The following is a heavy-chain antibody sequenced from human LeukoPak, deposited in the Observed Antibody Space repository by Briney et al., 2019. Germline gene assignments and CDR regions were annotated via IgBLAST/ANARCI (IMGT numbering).Heavy chain of an antibody. CDR3: AKGALRPIHYYYYMDV. J-gene: IGHJ6*03. Sequence: GGSLRLSCAASGFTFDDYAMHWVRQAPGKGLEWVSGVSWNSGSIGYADSVKGRFTISRDNAKNSLYLQMNSLRAEDTALYYCAKGALRPIHYYYYMDVWGKGTTVTVSS. CDR2: VSWNSGSI. V-gene: IGHV3-9*01. D-gene: IGHD4-17*01. CDR1: GFTFDDYA.